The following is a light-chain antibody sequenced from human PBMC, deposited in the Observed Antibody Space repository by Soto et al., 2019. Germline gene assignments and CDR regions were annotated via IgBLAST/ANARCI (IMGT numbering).Light chain of an antibody. V-gene: IGKV3-20*01. Sequence: ELVLTQSPGTLSLSPGARATLSCRASQSVSNNYLAWYQQKPGQAPRLLIYGASNRATGIPDRFSGSGSGTDFTLTISRLEPEDFAVYYCPQFDDLITFGQGTRLEIK. CDR2: GAS. J-gene: IGKJ5*01. CDR3: PQFDDLIT. CDR1: QSVSNNY.